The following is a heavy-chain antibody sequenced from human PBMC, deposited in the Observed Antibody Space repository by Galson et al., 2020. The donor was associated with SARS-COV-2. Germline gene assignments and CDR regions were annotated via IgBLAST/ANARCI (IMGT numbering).Heavy chain of an antibody. CDR2: ISGSGDTT. CDR1: RFTFSSYA. CDR3: AREVTVNVYYYFDP. V-gene: IGHV3-23*01. Sequence: GGSLRLSCAASRFTFSSYAMSWVRQAPGKGLEWVSEISGSGDTTNYADSVKGRFSISRDNSKNTLYLQMNSLRAEDTAVYYCAREVTVNVYYYFDPWGQGTLVTVCS. J-gene: IGHJ5*02. D-gene: IGHD4-4*01.